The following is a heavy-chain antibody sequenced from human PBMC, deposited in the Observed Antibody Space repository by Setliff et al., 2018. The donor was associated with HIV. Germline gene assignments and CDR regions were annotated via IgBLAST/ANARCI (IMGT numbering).Heavy chain of an antibody. D-gene: IGHD4-17*01. V-gene: IGHV1-18*01. J-gene: IGHJ4*02. Sequence: ASVKVSCKASAYTFTSYGISWLRQAPGQGLEWMGWISAYNGNTNYAQKLQGRVTMTTDTSTSTAYMELSSLRSDDTAVYYCARQDGTTVLSKDFDYWGQGTLVTVSS. CDR1: AYTFTSYG. CDR2: ISAYNGNT. CDR3: ARQDGTTVLSKDFDY.